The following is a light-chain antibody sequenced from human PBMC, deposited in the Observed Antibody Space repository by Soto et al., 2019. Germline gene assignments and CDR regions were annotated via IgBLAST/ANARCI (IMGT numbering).Light chain of an antibody. V-gene: IGLV1-40*01. CDR3: QSYDSRLSGYVV. CDR1: SSNIGAGYD. CDR2: ANS. Sequence: QSVLTQPPSVSGVPGQRVTISCTGSSSNIGAGYDVHWYQQLPGTAPKLLIYANSNRPSGVPDRFSGSKSGPSASLAITGLQAEDEADYYCQSYDSRLSGYVVFGGGTKVTVL. J-gene: IGLJ2*01.